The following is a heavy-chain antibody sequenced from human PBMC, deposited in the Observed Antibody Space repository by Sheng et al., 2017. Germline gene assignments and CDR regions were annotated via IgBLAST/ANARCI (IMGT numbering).Heavy chain of an antibody. CDR2: ISGSGSST. Sequence: EVQLVESGGGLGQPGGTLRLSCAASGFTFRNYGMIWVRQAPGKGLEWVSAISGSGSSTYYIDSVKGRFTISRDNSKNTLYLQMSSLRAEDTAVYFCAKDQVVVPGAIDYWGQGTLVTVSS. J-gene: IGHJ4*02. CDR1: GFTFRNYG. D-gene: IGHD2-2*01. CDR3: AKDQVVVPGAIDY. V-gene: IGHV3-23*04.